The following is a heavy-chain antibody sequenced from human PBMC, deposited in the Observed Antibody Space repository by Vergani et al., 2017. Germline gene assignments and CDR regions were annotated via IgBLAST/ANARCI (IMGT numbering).Heavy chain of an antibody. CDR2: MNPKSENT. D-gene: IGHD3/OR15-3a*01. CDR3: ARGVLDSKYRHNWFGP. Sequence: QEQLVQSGAEVRKPGASVKVSCKASGYNFTSFDINWVRLATGQGLEWMGWMNPKSENTAYAAKFQGRITMTRDSSTDTAYMEMKSLRSEDTAIYFCARGVLDSKYRHNWFGPWGQGTVVTVSS. J-gene: IGHJ5*02. CDR1: GYNFTSFD. V-gene: IGHV1-8*01.